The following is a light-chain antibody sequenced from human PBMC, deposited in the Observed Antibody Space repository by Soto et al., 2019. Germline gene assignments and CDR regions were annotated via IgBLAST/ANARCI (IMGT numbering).Light chain of an antibody. CDR1: SSDVGGYNY. CDR2: EVS. CDR3: SSYTISSTLV. Sequence: QSALTQPASGSGSPGQSITISCTGTSSDVGGYNYVSWYQQHPGKAPKLMIYEVSHRPSGVSHRFSGSKSDNTASLTISGLQAADEADYYCSSYTISSTLVFGGGTKLTVL. J-gene: IGLJ2*01. V-gene: IGLV2-14*01.